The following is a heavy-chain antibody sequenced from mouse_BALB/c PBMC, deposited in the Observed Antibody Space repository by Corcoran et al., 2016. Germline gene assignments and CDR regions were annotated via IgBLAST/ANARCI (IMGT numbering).Heavy chain of an antibody. CDR2: INPYNDGT. J-gene: IGHJ1*01. Sequence: EVQLQQSGPELVKPGASVKMSCKASGYTFTSYVMHWVKQKPGQGLEWIGYINPYNDGTKYNEKFKGKATLTSDKSSSTAYMELSSLTSEDSAVDYCARSRGSSYLYFDVWGAGTTVTVSS. CDR3: ARSRGSSYLYFDV. CDR1: GYTFTSYV. V-gene: IGHV1S136*01. D-gene: IGHD1-1*01.